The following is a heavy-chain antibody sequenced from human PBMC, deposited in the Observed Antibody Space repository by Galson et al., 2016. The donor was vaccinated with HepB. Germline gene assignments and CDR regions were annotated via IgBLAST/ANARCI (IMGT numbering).Heavy chain of an antibody. V-gene: IGHV1-46*01. CDR2: INPSSGST. CDR3: ARDRKSVDWLLYNGHFDS. J-gene: IGHJ4*02. D-gene: IGHD3-9*01. CDR1: GYTFGNYY. Sequence: SVKVSCKASGYTFGNYYMHWVRQAPGQGLEWMGIINPSSGSTTYAQKFQGRVTMTRDTSASTVYMDLSSLRSEDTAVYYCARDRKSVDWLLYNGHFDSWGQGTLVTVAS.